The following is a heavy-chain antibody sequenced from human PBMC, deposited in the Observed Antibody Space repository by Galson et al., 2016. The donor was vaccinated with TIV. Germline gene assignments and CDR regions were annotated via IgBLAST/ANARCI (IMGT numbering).Heavy chain of an antibody. CDR2: TLYDGTKK. J-gene: IGHJ4*02. D-gene: IGHD4-17*01. Sequence: SLRLSCAASGFVFSSYGMHWVRQAPGKGLEWVAVTLYDGTKKFYADSVKGRFTISKDNSKNTVSLEMNSLRLEDTAVYYCARDPRIYGDYLLAYFDYWGQGTLLTVAS. CDR1: GFVFSSYG. CDR3: ARDPRIYGDYLLAYFDY. V-gene: IGHV3-30*03.